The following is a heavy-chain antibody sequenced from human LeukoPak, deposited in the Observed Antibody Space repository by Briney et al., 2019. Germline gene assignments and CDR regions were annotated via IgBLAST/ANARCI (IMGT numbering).Heavy chain of an antibody. Sequence: GGSLRLSCAASGFTVSSNYMSWVRQAPGKGLEWVAVISYDGSNKYYADSVKGRFTISRDNSKNTLYLQMNSLRAEDTAVYYCAKDQNWRTYYYYGMDVWGQGTTVTVSS. V-gene: IGHV3-30*18. CDR3: AKDQNWRTYYYYGMDV. CDR2: ISYDGSNK. D-gene: IGHD1-1*01. CDR1: GFTVSSNY. J-gene: IGHJ6*02.